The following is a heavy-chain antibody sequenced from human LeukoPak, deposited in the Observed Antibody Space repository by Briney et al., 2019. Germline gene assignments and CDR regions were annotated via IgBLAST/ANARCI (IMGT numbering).Heavy chain of an antibody. V-gene: IGHV3-30*18. D-gene: IGHD3-22*01. CDR3: AKDGAYYYDSPYYYFDY. CDR2: ISYDGSNK. Sequence: GGSLRLSCAASGSTFSSYGMHWVRQAPGKGLEWVAVISYDGSNKYYADSVKGRFTISRDNSKNTLYLQMNSLRAEDTAVYYCAKDGAYYYDSPYYYFDYWGQGTLVTVSS. J-gene: IGHJ4*02. CDR1: GSTFSSYG.